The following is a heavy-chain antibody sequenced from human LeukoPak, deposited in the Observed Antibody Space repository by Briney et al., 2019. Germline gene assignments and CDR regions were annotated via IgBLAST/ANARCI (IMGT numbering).Heavy chain of an antibody. V-gene: IGHV3-23*01. CDR2: ISNSGDST. J-gene: IGHJ3*02. D-gene: IGHD3-10*01. Sequence: PGGSLRLSCAASGFTFSSYAMSWVRQTPGKGLEWVSAISNSGDSTYYADSVKGRFTISRDNSKNILYLQMTGLRAEDTARYYCAKVVGIWIGEMFDAFDMWGQGTMVTVSS. CDR1: GFTFSSYA. CDR3: AKVVGIWIGEMFDAFDM.